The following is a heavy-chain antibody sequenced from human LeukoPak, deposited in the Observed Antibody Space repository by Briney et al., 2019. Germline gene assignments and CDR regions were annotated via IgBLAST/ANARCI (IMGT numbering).Heavy chain of an antibody. J-gene: IGHJ4*02. D-gene: IGHD5-24*01. V-gene: IGHV1-2*02. CDR1: GYTFTGYY. CDR2: INPNSGGT. Sequence: ASVTVSCKASGYTFTGYYMHWVRQAPGQGLEWMGWINPNSGGTNYAHKFQGRVTMTRDTSISTACMELSRLRSDDTAVYYCARDYGYNYRDYWGQGTLVTVSS. CDR3: ARDYGYNYRDY.